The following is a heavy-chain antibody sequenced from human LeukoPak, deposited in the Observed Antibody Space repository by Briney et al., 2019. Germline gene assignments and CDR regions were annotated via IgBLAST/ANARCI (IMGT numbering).Heavy chain of an antibody. CDR3: TTDHRTIYGVVFPDY. CDR2: IYYSGST. Sequence: SETLSLTCTVSGGSISSYYWSWIRQPPGKGLEWIGYIYYSGSTNYNPSLKSRVTISVDTSKNQFSLKLSSVTAADTAVYYCTTDHRTIYGVVFPDYWGQGTLVTVSS. D-gene: IGHD3-3*01. V-gene: IGHV4-59*12. CDR1: GGSISSYY. J-gene: IGHJ4*02.